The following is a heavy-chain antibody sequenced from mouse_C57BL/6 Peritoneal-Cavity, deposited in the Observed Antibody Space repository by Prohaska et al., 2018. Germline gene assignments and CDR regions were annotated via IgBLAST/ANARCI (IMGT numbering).Heavy chain of an antibody. CDR3: ARHAGYTNYYAMDY. J-gene: IGHJ4*01. D-gene: IGHD2-2*01. CDR1: GFTFSSYT. Sequence: EVMLVESGGGLVKPGGSLKLSCAASGFTFSSYTMSWVRQTPEKRLEWVATISCGGGNTYYSYSVKGRFTISRDNAKNTLYLHMSSLMSEDTASYYCARHAGYTNYYAMDYWGHGTSVTVSS. CDR2: ISCGGGNT. V-gene: IGHV5-9*01.